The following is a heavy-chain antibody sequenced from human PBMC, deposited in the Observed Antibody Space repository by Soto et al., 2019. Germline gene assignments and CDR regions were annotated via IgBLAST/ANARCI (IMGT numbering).Heavy chain of an antibody. CDR2: IWYDGSNK. Sequence: GGSLRLSCAASGFTFSSYGMHWVRQAPGKGLEWVAVIWYDGSNKYYADSVKGRFTISRDNSKNTLYLQMNSLRAEDTAVYYCARVDYYGSGSYPPYYYGMDVWGQGTTVTVSS. D-gene: IGHD3-10*01. CDR3: ARVDYYGSGSYPPYYYGMDV. J-gene: IGHJ6*02. V-gene: IGHV3-33*01. CDR1: GFTFSSYG.